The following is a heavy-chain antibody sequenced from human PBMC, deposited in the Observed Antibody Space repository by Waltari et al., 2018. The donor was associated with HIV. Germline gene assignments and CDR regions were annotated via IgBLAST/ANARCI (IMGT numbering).Heavy chain of an antibody. Sequence: QLQLQESGPGLVKSSETLSLICTVSGGSISSRNYYWGWIRQPPGKGLEWIGSMYDSGSTYYNPSLKSRVTLSVDTSKNQFSLKLSSVTAADTAMFYCGRHSTVAPIHFDYWGQGTLVTVSS. V-gene: IGHV4-39*01. CDR1: GGSISSRNYY. J-gene: IGHJ4*02. CDR2: MYDSGST. CDR3: GRHSTVAPIHFDY. D-gene: IGHD5-12*01.